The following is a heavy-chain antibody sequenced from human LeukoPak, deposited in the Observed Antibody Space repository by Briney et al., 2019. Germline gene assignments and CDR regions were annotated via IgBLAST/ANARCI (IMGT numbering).Heavy chain of an antibody. Sequence: GGSLRLSCAASGFTFSDYYMSWIRQAPGKGLEWVSYISSSGSTIYYADSVKGRFTISRDNAKNSLYLQMNSLRAEDTAVYYCARDVAPMVTLFDYWGQGTLVTVSS. CDR1: GFTFSDYY. J-gene: IGHJ4*02. CDR2: ISSSGSTI. D-gene: IGHD5-18*01. V-gene: IGHV3-11*01. CDR3: ARDVAPMVTLFDY.